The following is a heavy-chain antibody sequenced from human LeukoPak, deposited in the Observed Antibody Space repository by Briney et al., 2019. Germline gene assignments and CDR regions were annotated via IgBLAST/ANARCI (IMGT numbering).Heavy chain of an antibody. CDR3: ARVFVDTAMVKGSFDY. Sequence: PGGSLRLSCAASGFTFSSYWMHWVRQAPGKGLVWVSRINSDGSSTSYADSVKGRFTISRDNAKNTLYLQMNSLRAEDTAVYYCARVFVDTAMVKGSFDYWGQGTLVTVSS. CDR1: GFTFSSYW. CDR2: INSDGSST. J-gene: IGHJ4*02. V-gene: IGHV3-74*01. D-gene: IGHD5-18*01.